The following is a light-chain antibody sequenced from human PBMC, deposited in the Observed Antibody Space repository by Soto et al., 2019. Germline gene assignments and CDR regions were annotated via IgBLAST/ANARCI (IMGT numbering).Light chain of an antibody. J-gene: IGLJ1*01. V-gene: IGLV2-8*01. CDR2: AVV. CDR1: RNYIGVYDF. Sequence: QSVMTQPPSASRSPGQSVTISFTGTRNYIGVYDFVSWYQHHPGKAPRLIIYAVVQRPSGVPDRFSGSKSGNTASLTVSGLQAADEADYFCKSYAGSNTYVFASWTKVPVL. CDR3: KSYAGSNTYV.